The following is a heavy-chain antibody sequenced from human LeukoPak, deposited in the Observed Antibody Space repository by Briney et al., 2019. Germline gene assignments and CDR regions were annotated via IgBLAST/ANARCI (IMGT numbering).Heavy chain of an antibody. J-gene: IGHJ5*02. D-gene: IGHD2-2*02. Sequence: PSETLSLTCTVSGGSISSYYWSWIRQPAGKGLEWIGRIHTSGSTNYNASLKSRVSMSVDTSKNQFSLKLSSVTAADTAVYYCARGYCSSTSCYTRKWFDPWGQGTLVTVSS. V-gene: IGHV4-4*07. CDR3: ARGYCSSTSCYTRKWFDP. CDR2: IHTSGST. CDR1: GGSISSYY.